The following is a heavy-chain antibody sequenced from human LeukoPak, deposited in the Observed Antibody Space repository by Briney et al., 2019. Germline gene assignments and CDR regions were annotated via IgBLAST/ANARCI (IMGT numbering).Heavy chain of an antibody. CDR1: GGSISSSSDY. CDR3: ARGPEPSARARWFDP. D-gene: IGHD2-2*01. CDR2: IYYSGST. V-gene: IGHV4-39*01. J-gene: IGHJ5*02. Sequence: SDTQSLTCTVSGGSISSSSDYWGWIRQPPGKGLEWIGSIYYSGSTHYNPSRKSRLTISLYTSKNQFSLKLSSVTAADTAVYYCARGPEPSARARWFDPWGEGTLVTVSS.